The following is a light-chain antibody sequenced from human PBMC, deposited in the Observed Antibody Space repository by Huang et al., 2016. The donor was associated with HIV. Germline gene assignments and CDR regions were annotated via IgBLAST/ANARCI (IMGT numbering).Light chain of an antibody. J-gene: IGKJ2*01. CDR3: QQYDNWPPYT. V-gene: IGKV3-15*01. CDR2: ATS. CDR1: QSISSN. Sequence: EIVLTQSPAPLSVSPGDRATLSCRASQSISSNLAWYQQEPGQAPRLLIYATSTRATGIPARFSGSGSETEFTLTITSLQSEDFAVYYCQQYDNWPPYTFGQGTKLEIK.